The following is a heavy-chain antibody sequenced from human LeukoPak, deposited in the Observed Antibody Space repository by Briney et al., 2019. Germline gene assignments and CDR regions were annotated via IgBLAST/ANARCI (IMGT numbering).Heavy chain of an antibody. J-gene: IGHJ4*02. CDR1: GGSFSGYY. Sequence: SETLSLTCAVYGGSFSGYYWSWIRQPPGKGLEWIGEINHSGSTNYNPSLKSRVTISVDTSKNQFSLKLSSVTAADTAVYFCASSYYDSSGYTPDYWGQGTLVTVSS. CDR3: ASSYYDSSGYTPDY. CDR2: INHSGST. D-gene: IGHD3-22*01. V-gene: IGHV4-34*01.